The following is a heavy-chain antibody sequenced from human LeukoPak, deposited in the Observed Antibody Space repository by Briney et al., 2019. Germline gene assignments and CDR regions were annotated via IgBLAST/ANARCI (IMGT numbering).Heavy chain of an antibody. CDR2: IIPILGIA. CDR3: ARAPGLVGYHDSSGYYNSGDFDY. J-gene: IGHJ4*02. CDR1: GGTFSSYT. D-gene: IGHD3-22*01. V-gene: IGHV1-69*02. Sequence: SVKVSCKASGGTFSSYTISWVRQAPGQGLEWMGRIIPILGIANYAQKFQGRVTITADKSTGTAYMELSSLRSEDTAVYYCARAPGLVGYHDSSGYYNSGDFDYWGQGTLVTVPS.